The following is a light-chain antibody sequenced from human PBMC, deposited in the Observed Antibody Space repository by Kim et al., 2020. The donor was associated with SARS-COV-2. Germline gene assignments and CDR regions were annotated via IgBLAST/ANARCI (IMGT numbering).Light chain of an antibody. CDR2: DVS. Sequence: SYAGDSSYIDCKNCDSSYQQHPVRAPQLIILDVSERSTGVPDRFSGSQSANTASLTISGLQPEDESDYYCCSHAGSYTFVFGGGTQLTVL. V-gene: IGLV2-11*03. CDR1: SSYIDCKNC. CDR3: CSHAGSYTFV. J-gene: IGLJ3*02.